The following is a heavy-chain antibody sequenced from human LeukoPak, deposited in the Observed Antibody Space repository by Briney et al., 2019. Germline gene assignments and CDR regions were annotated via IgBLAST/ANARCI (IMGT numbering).Heavy chain of an antibody. D-gene: IGHD3-22*01. Sequence: GGSLRLSCAPSGFTFSRYGMHWVRQAPGKGLEWVAVISYDGSNKYYADSVKGRFTISSDNSKNTLYLQMNSLRAEDTAVYYCAKTGTLYDSSGYYPDYWGQGTLVTVSS. J-gene: IGHJ4*02. CDR3: AKTGTLYDSSGYYPDY. CDR1: GFTFSRYG. V-gene: IGHV3-30*18. CDR2: ISYDGSNK.